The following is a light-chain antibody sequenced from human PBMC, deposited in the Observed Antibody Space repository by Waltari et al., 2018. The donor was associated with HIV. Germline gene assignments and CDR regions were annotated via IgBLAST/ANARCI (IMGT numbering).Light chain of an antibody. J-gene: IGKJ2*01. CDR2: DAS. CDR3: QQANSFPHT. CDR1: QFISTS. Sequence: DIQMTQSPSSMSASVGDEVTITCRAPQFISTSLAWYQQRPNRAPKLLIFDASRLQSGAPSRFSGRGSGTQFTLTINSLQPEDVATYYCQQANSFPHTFGQGT. V-gene: IGKV1-12*01.